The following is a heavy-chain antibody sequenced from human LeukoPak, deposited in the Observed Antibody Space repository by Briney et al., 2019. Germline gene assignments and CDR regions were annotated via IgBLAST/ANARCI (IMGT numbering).Heavy chain of an antibody. CDR3: AKGVAGTPYYYYGMDV. Sequence: GRSLRLSCAASGFTFSSYGMHWVRQAPGKGLEWVAVVSYDGSNKYYADSVKGRFTISRDNSKNTLYLQMNSLRAEDTAVYYCAKGVAGTPYYYYGMDVWGQGTTVTVS. CDR2: VSYDGSNK. J-gene: IGHJ6*02. V-gene: IGHV3-30*18. CDR1: GFTFSSYG. D-gene: IGHD6-19*01.